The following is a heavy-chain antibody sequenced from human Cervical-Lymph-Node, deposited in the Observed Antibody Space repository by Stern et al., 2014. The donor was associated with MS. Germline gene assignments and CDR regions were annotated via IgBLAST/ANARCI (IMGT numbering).Heavy chain of an antibody. V-gene: IGHV3-48*01. D-gene: IGHD6-13*01. Sequence: EDQLVESGGGLVQPGGSLRLSCSASGFTFINYGMNWVRQAPGRGLEWISYISSSRSYIYFADSVKGRFTISRDNAKNSLNLQMNSLRAEDTAVYYCARDMGITGYYFDCWGQGTLVTVSS. CDR1: GFTFINYG. CDR3: ARDMGITGYYFDC. CDR2: ISSSRSYI. J-gene: IGHJ4*02.